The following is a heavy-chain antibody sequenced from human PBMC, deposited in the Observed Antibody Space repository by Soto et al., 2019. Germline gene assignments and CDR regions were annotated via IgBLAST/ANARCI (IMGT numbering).Heavy chain of an antibody. J-gene: IGHJ4*02. Sequence: DVQLLESGGDLVQPGESLRLSCVASGFTFSSYAMNWGRQAPGMGLEWVSSISGSGGSIYYADSVKGRFAISRDNSKNTLFLQMSILRAEDTAIYYCVKGISYGYDFLDYCGQGTLVTVSS. CDR2: ISGSGGSI. D-gene: IGHD5-18*01. V-gene: IGHV3-23*01. CDR3: VKGISYGYDFLDY. CDR1: GFTFSSYA.